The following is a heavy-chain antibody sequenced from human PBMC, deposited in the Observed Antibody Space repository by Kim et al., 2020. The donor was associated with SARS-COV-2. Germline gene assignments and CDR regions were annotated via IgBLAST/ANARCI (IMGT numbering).Heavy chain of an antibody. V-gene: IGHV3-74*01. J-gene: IGHJ6*02. D-gene: IGHD6-13*01. CDR3: ARETIAAAGIGMDV. Sequence: GGSLRLSCAASGFTFSSYGMHWVRQAPGKGLVWVSRINSDGSSTSYADSVKGRFTISRDNAKNTLYLQMNSLRAEDTAVYYWARETIAAAGIGMDVWGQGTTVTVSS. CDR1: GFTFSSYG. CDR2: INSDGSST.